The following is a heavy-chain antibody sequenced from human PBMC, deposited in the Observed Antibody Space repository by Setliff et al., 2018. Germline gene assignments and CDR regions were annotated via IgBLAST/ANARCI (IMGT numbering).Heavy chain of an antibody. J-gene: IGHJ3*02. CDR2: ISFSGST. D-gene: IGHD2-21*02. V-gene: IGHV4-39*07. CDR1: GGSINSGPSYY. Sequence: KSSETLSLTCTVSGGSINSGPSYYWGWIRQPPGKGLEWIGHISFSGSTYYNPSLTGRLSISIDTSKKQFSLKMRSVTAADTAVYFCARTPVVVTLRNAFDIWGQGTMVTVSS. CDR3: ARTPVVVTLRNAFDI.